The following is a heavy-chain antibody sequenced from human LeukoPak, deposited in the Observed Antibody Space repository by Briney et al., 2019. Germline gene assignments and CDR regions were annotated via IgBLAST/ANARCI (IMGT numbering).Heavy chain of an antibody. V-gene: IGHV3-66*02. CDR1: GFTVSQNF. J-gene: IGHJ5*02. CDR2: IYADGST. D-gene: IGHD5-18*01. Sequence: GRSLRLSCAASGFTVSQNFMSWVRQAPGRGLEWVALIYADGSTHYVDSVKGRFTISRDNSKNTVYLEMNSLRPEDTAVYYCARDRAGTQPWVEFDPWGQGTLVTVSS. CDR3: ARDRAGTQPWVEFDP.